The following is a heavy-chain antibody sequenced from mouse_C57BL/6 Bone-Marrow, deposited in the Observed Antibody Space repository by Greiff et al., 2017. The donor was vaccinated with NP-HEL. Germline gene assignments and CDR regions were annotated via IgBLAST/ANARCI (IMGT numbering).Heavy chain of an antibody. Sequence: VQLQQSGAELVKPGASVKLSCKASGYTFTEYTIHWVKQRSGQGLEWIGEIYPRSGNTYYNEKFKGKATLTADKSSSTAYMELRSLTSEDSAVYFCARLTTVDRYFDVWGTGTTVTVSS. D-gene: IGHD1-1*01. J-gene: IGHJ1*03. V-gene: IGHV1-81*01. CDR3: ARLTTVDRYFDV. CDR1: GYTFTEYT. CDR2: IYPRSGNT.